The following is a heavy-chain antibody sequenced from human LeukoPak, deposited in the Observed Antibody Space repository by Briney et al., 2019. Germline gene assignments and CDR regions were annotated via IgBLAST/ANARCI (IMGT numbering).Heavy chain of an antibody. CDR2: ISRSSSYI. J-gene: IGHJ6*03. D-gene: IGHD3-3*01. Sequence: GGSLRLSCAASGFTFSSYSLNWVRQAPGKGLEWVSSISRSSSYIYYAESVKGRFTISRDNAKNSLYRQMNSLRAEDTAVYYCARSPITIFGVVIISYYMDVWGKGTTVTVSS. CDR3: ARSPITIFGVVIISYYMDV. V-gene: IGHV3-21*01. CDR1: GFTFSSYS.